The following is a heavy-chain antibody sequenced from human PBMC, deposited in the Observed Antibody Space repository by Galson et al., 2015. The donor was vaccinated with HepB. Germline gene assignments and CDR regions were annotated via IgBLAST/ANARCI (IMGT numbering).Heavy chain of an antibody. CDR1: GFSLSTSGVG. V-gene: IGHV2-5*02. Sequence: PALVKPTQTLTLTCTFSGFSLSTSGVGVGWIRQPPGKALEWLALIYWDDDKRYSPSLKSRLTITKDTSKNQVVLTMTNMDPVDTATYYCAHYPARYSGYDYGGNFDYWGQGTLVTVSS. CDR2: IYWDDDK. J-gene: IGHJ4*02. D-gene: IGHD5-12*01. CDR3: AHYPARYSGYDYGGNFDY.